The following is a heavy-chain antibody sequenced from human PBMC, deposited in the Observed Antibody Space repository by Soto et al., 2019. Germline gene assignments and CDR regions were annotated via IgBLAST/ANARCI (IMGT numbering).Heavy chain of an antibody. V-gene: IGHV4-34*01. CDR3: ARGYSSSWYRRFDY. D-gene: IGHD6-13*01. J-gene: IGHJ4*02. CDR1: GGSFSDYY. Sequence: QVQLQQWGAGLLKPSETLSLTCAVYGGSFSDYYWNWIRQPPGKGLEWIGEINHRGSTNFHPSLKSRVTILVDTSKNQFPLKLSSVTAADTAVYYCARGYSSSWYRRFDYWGQGTLVTVSS. CDR2: INHRGST.